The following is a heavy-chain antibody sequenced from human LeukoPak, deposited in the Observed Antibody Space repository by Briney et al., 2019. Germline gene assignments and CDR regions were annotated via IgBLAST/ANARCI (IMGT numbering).Heavy chain of an antibody. J-gene: IGHJ6*02. CDR1: DDSIKNYF. CDR2: VFYSGST. V-gene: IGHV4-59*08. D-gene: IGHD1/OR15-1a*01. CDR3: ARQKWEQQGRDYYFNGLDV. Sequence: SETLSLTCTVSDDSIKNYFWTWIRQSPGKGLEWIGYVFYSGSTSYNPSLRSRLTISGDTSKNQFSLKLSSVTAADTAVYYCARQKWEQQGRDYYFNGLDVWGPGTTVIVSS.